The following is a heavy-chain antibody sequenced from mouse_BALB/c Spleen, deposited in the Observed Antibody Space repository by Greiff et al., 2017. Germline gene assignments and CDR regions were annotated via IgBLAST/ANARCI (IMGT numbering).Heavy chain of an antibody. D-gene: IGHD4-1*01. CDR3: ARNWDVRYAMDY. CDR1: GFTFSSYA. J-gene: IGHJ4*01. V-gene: IGHV5-9-4*01. Sequence: EVKLVESGGGLVKPGGSLKLSCAASGFTFSSYAMSWVRQSPEKRLEWVAEISSGGSYTYYPDTVTGRFTISRDNAKNTLYLEMSSLRSEDTAMYYCARNWDVRYAMDYWGQGTSVTVSS. CDR2: ISSGGSYT.